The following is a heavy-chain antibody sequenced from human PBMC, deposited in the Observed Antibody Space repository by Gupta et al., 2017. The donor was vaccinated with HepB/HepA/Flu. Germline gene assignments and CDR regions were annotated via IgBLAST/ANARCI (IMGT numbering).Heavy chain of an antibody. CDR2: IIPIFGTA. CDR1: GGTFSSYA. D-gene: IGHD2-2*01. Sequence: QVQLVQSVAEVKKPGSSLTVSCKASGGTFSSYAISWVRQAPGQGLEWRGGIIPIFGTANYAQKFQGRVTITADKSTSTAYMELSSLRSEDTAVYYCARGGSRYQLLRHYYYYYMDVWGKGTTVTVSS. J-gene: IGHJ6*03. CDR3: ARGGSRYQLLRHYYYYYMDV. V-gene: IGHV1-69*06.